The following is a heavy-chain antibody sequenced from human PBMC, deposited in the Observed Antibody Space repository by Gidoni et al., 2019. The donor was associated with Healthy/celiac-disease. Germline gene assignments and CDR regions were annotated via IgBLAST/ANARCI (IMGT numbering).Heavy chain of an antibody. CDR2: IWYDGSNK. Sequence: QVQLVESGGGVVQPGRSLRLSCDASGFTFSSYGMHWVRQDPGKGLEWVAVIWYDGSNKYYADSVKGRFTISRDNSKNTLYLQMNSLRAEDTAVYYCARGDPEIDYWGQGTLVTVSS. V-gene: IGHV3-33*01. J-gene: IGHJ4*02. CDR3: ARGDPEIDY. CDR1: GFTFSSYG.